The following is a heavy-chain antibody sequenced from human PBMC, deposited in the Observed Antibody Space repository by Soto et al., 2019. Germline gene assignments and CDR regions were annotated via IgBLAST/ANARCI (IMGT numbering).Heavy chain of an antibody. CDR2: IVVGSGNT. CDR1: GFPFTSSA. D-gene: IGHD6-13*01. V-gene: IGHV1-58*01. J-gene: IGHJ6*02. CDR3: AADTSRIAAAGTLYYYYYGMDV. Sequence: GASVKVSCKASGFPFTSSAVQWVRQARGQRLEWIGWIVVGSGNTNYAQKFQERVTITRDMSTSTAYMELSSLRSEDTAVYYCAADTSRIAAAGTLYYYYYGMDVWGQGTTVTV.